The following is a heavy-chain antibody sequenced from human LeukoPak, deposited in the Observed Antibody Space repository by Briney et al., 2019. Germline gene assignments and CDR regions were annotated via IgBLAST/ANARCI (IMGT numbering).Heavy chain of an antibody. CDR1: GFTVSSNY. J-gene: IGHJ4*02. Sequence: GGSLRLSCAVSGFTVSSNYMSWVRQAPGKGLEWVSVIYSGGSTYYTDSVKGRFTISRDNSKNTLFLQMNTRKAEDTAVYYCARGVVSGYADFDYWGQGTLVTVSS. CDR3: ARGVVSGYADFDY. V-gene: IGHV3-53*01. CDR2: IYSGGST. D-gene: IGHD5-12*01.